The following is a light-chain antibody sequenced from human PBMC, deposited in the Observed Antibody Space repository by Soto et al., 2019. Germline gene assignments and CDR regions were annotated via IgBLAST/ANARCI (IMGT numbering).Light chain of an antibody. CDR3: AAWDDSLNGPGVV. Sequence: QSVLTQPPSASGTPGQRVTISCSGSSSNIGSNTVNWYQQLPGTAPKLLIYSNNQRPSGVPDRFSGSKSGTSASLAISWLQAEDEADYSCAAWDDSLNGPGVVFGGGTKVTVL. CDR1: SSNIGSNT. CDR2: SNN. J-gene: IGLJ2*01. V-gene: IGLV1-44*01.